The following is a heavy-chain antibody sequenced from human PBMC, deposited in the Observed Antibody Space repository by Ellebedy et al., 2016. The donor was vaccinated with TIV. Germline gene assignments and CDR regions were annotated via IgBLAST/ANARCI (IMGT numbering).Heavy chain of an antibody. J-gene: IGHJ4*02. CDR2: ISLDGDRT. CDR1: GFTFDGYS. D-gene: IGHD4-17*01. Sequence: GGSLRLXXAASGFTFDGYSMNWVRQAPGKGLEWVSLISLDGDRTYYADSVEGRFTISRDNSKNSLYLQMNSLKTEDTALYYCTKPNDYGDYVFVHWGQGTLVTVSS. V-gene: IGHV3-43*01. CDR3: TKPNDYGDYVFVH.